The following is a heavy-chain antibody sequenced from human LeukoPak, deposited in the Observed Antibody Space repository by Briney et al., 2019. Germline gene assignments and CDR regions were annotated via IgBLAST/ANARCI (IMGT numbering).Heavy chain of an antibody. D-gene: IGHD2-15*01. Sequence: GGSLRLSCAASGFTFSSYAMSWVRQAPEKGLEWVSAISGSGTNTYYAASVKGRFTISRDNSKNTLYLQMSSLRAEDTAIYFCGKGGLPDIVVVIAAPPAYWGQGTLDTVSS. CDR3: GKGGLPDIVVVIAAPPAY. CDR1: GFTFSSYA. V-gene: IGHV3-23*01. CDR2: ISGSGTNT. J-gene: IGHJ4*02.